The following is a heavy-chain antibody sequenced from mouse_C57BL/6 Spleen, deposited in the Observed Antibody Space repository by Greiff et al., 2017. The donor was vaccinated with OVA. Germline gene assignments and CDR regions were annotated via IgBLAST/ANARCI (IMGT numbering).Heavy chain of an antibody. CDR2: ISDGGSYT. V-gene: IGHV5-4*03. Sequence: EVKVVESGGGLVKPGGSLKLSCAASGFTFSSYAMSWVRQTPEKRLEWVATISDGGSYTYYPDNVKGRFTISRDNAKNNLYLQMSHLKSEDTAMYYCARARLYRYFDVWGTGTTVTVSS. J-gene: IGHJ1*03. CDR1: GFTFSSYA. D-gene: IGHD2-12*01. CDR3: ARARLYRYFDV.